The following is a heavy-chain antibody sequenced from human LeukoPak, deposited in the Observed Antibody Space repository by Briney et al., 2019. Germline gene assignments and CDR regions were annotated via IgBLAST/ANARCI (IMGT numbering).Heavy chain of an antibody. D-gene: IGHD2-15*01. CDR3: ATRSTGVAATFDS. CDR1: GGSISSYC. J-gene: IGHJ4*02. CDR2: ISYSGNT. Sequence: SETLSLTCSVSGGSISSYCWSWIRQPPGKGLEWIGYISYSGNTNYNPSLKSRVTISVDTSKNQFSLKLRSVTAADSAVYYCATRSTGVAATFDSWGQGALVTVCS. V-gene: IGHV4-59*01.